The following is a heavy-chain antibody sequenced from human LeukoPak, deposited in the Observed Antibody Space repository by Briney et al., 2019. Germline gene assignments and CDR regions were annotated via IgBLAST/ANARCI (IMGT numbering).Heavy chain of an antibody. CDR2: IYYSGST. J-gene: IGHJ5*02. CDR1: GGFISSSSYY. Sequence: KPSETLSLTCTVSGGFISSSSYYWGWIRQPPGKGLEWIGSIYYSGSTYYNPSLKSRVTISVDTSKNQFSLKLSSVTAADTAVYYCARRQYSGYAWFDPWGQGTLVTVSS. D-gene: IGHD5-12*01. CDR3: ARRQYSGYAWFDP. V-gene: IGHV4-39*01.